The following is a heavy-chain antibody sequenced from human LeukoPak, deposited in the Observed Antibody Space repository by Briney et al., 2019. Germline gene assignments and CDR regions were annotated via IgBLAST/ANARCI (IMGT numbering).Heavy chain of an antibody. J-gene: IGHJ6*03. V-gene: IGHV3-21*01. CDR2: ISSSSSYI. CDR1: GFTFSSYS. D-gene: IGHD3-9*01. Sequence: GGSLRLSCAASGFTFSSYSMNWVRQAPGKGLEWVSSISSSSSYIYYADSVKGRFTISRDNAKNSLYLQMNSLRAEDTAVYYCARSPQNYDILTGYYYYYYMDVWGKGTTVTVSS. CDR3: ARSPQNYDILTGYYYYYYMDV.